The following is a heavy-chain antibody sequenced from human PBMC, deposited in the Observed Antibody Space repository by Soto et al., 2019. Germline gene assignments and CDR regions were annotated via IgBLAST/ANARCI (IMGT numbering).Heavy chain of an antibody. CDR2: IYSGGST. Sequence: EVQLVESGGGLVQPGGSLRLSCAASGFTVSSNYMSWVRQAPGKGLEWVSVIYSGGSTYYADSVKGRFTISRDNSKNTLYLQMNSLRAEDTAVYYCARHRGGYNSYYFVYWGQGTLVTVSS. D-gene: IGHD5-12*01. J-gene: IGHJ4*02. CDR3: ARHRGGYNSYYFVY. V-gene: IGHV3-66*04. CDR1: GFTVSSNY.